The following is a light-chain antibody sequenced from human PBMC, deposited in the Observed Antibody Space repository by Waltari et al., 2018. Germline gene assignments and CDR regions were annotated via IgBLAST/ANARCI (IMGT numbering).Light chain of an antibody. CDR2: DAS. CDR3: QQRSNLVT. CDR1: QSINNY. Sequence: EIVLTQSPATLSLSPGERATLSCRASQSINNYLAWYQQKPGQAPRLLIYDASNRAPGIPTRFSGSGSGTDFTLTISSLESEDFAVYYCQQRSNLVTFGGGTKVEIK. J-gene: IGKJ4*01. V-gene: IGKV3-11*01.